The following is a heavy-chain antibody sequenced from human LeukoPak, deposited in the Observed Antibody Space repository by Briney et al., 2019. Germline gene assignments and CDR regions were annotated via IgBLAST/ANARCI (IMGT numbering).Heavy chain of an antibody. CDR2: INPNSGGT. CDR1: GYTFTGYY. D-gene: IGHD6-19*01. CDR3: ATEGYSSGWKGAFDI. J-gene: IGHJ3*02. Sequence: ASVKVSCKASGYTFTGYYMHWVRQAPGQGLEWMGWINPNSGGTNYAQKFQGRVTMTRDTSISTAYMELSRLTSDDTAVYYCATEGYSSGWKGAFDIWGQGTMVTVSS. V-gene: IGHV1-2*02.